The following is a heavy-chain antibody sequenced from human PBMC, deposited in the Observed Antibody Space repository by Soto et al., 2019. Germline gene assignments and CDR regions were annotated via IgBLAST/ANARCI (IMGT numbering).Heavy chain of an antibody. CDR1: GDSIISYS. V-gene: IGHV4-59*01. D-gene: IGHD2-2*03. J-gene: IGHJ4*02. CDR3: AREGNLGRWIQPLDS. Sequence: PLEILSLTCTVSGDSIISYSWSWIRQPPGKGLEWIGNIHYNGNTKYSPSLKSRVTMSVDTSKNHFSLKLISVTTADTAVYFCAREGNLGRWIQPLDSWGQGTLVTVSS. CDR2: IHYNGNT.